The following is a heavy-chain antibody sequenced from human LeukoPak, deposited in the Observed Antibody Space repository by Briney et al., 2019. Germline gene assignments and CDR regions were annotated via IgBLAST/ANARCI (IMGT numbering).Heavy chain of an antibody. Sequence: SETLSLTCTVSGGSISSYYWSWIRQPPGEGLEWIGYIYYSGSTNYNPSLKSRVTISVDTSKNQFSLKLSSVTAADTAVYYCAMGKHSSWYYYFDYWGQGTLVTVSS. CDR3: AMGKHSSWYYYFDY. CDR1: GGSISSYY. J-gene: IGHJ4*02. V-gene: IGHV4-59*08. D-gene: IGHD6-13*01. CDR2: IYYSGST.